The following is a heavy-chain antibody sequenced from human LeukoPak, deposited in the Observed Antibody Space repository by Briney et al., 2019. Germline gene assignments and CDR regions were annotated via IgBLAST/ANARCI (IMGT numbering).Heavy chain of an antibody. J-gene: IGHJ5*02. CDR1: GYTFTNYG. CDR3: ARACTSTSCHENNWFDP. CDR2: ISGYNGNT. V-gene: IGHV1-18*01. D-gene: IGHD2-2*01. Sequence: ASVKVSCKASGYTFTNYGISWVRQAPGQGLEWMGWISGYNGNTNYAVKLPGRVSVTTDISTSTAYMELRSLRPDDTAVYYCARACTSTSCHENNWFDPWGQETLVTVSS.